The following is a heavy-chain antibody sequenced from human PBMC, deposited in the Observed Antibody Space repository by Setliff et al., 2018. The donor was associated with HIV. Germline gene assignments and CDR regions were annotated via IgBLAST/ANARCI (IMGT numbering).Heavy chain of an antibody. J-gene: IGHJ4*02. Sequence: PSETLSLTCTVSGGSISSGIYYWIWIRQPAGKGLEWIGHVYTTGGTNYNPSLESRLTIPMDTSTNQFSLKLSSVTAADTAVYFCARHFPSISLFFGDPGPFDRWGQGALVTVSS. D-gene: IGHD3-10*01. CDR2: VYTTGGT. CDR1: GGSISSGIYY. V-gene: IGHV4-61*09. CDR3: ARHFPSISLFFGDPGPFDR.